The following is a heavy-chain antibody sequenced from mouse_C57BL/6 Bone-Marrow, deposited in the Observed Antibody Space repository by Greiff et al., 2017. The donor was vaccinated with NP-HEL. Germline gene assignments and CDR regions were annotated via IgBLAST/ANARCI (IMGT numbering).Heavy chain of an antibody. V-gene: IGHV1-50*01. CDR3: ARFYDGYYDYAMDY. J-gene: IGHJ4*01. CDR2: IDPSDSYT. D-gene: IGHD2-3*01. CDR1: GYTFTSYW. Sequence: QVQLQQPGAELVKPGASVKLSCKASGYTFTSYWMQWVKKRPGQGLEWIGEIDPSDSYTNYNQKFKGKATLTVDTSSSTAYMQLSSLTSEDSAVYYCARFYDGYYDYAMDYWGQGTSVTVSS.